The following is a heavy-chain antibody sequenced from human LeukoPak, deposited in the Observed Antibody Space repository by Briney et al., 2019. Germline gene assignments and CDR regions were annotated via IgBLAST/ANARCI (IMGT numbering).Heavy chain of an antibody. V-gene: IGHV3-43*02. CDR3: ARDRPFTYYDSTGVFDY. Sequence: GGSLRLSCAASGFRFDDYPMHWVRQAPGRGLEWVSLISGDGGGTYYNDSVKGRFTTSRENSKNSLFLQMNNLRTEDTALYFCARDRPFTYYDSTGVFDYWGQGTLVTVSS. D-gene: IGHD3-22*01. CDR1: GFRFDDYP. J-gene: IGHJ4*02. CDR2: ISGDGGGT.